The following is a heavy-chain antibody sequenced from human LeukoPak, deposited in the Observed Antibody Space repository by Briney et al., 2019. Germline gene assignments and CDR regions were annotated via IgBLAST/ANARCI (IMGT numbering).Heavy chain of an antibody. CDR2: ISSSSSYI. CDR3: VGLMTTVTPTDTD. Sequence: GGSLRLSCAASGFPFSRYSMNWVRQAPGKGLEWVSSISSSSSYIYYADSVKGRFTISRDNAKNSLYLQMNSLRAEDTAVYYCVGLMTTVTPTDTDWGQGTLVTVSS. J-gene: IGHJ4*02. CDR1: GFPFSRYS. D-gene: IGHD4-17*01. V-gene: IGHV3-21*01.